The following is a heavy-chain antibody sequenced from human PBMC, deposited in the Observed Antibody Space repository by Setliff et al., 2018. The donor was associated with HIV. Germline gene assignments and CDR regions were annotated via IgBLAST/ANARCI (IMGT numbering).Heavy chain of an antibody. J-gene: IGHJ4*02. CDR3: AREGSFVPAAPLGNGNRILDF. D-gene: IGHD2-2*01. Sequence: ASVKVSCKASGYTFTNYYMHWVRQAPGQGLEWMGIINPSGGSTSHAQKFQGRVNMTRDTSTSTVPMEVSSLRSEDTAVYYCAREGSFVPAAPLGNGNRILDFWGQGTLVTVSS. V-gene: IGHV1-46*01. CDR1: GYTFTNYY. CDR2: INPSGGST.